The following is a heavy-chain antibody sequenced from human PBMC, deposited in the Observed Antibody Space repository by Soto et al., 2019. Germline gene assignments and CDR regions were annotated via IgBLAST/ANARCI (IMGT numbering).Heavy chain of an antibody. CDR1: GYTFTIYA. Sequence: GASVKVSCKASGYTFTIYAMHWVRQAPGQRLGWMGWINAGNGNTKYSQKFQGRVTITRDTSASTAYMELSSLRSEDTAVYYCARGVNVLRFLEWLRYYYMDVWGKGTTVTVSS. D-gene: IGHD3-3*01. V-gene: IGHV1-3*01. CDR2: INAGNGNT. J-gene: IGHJ6*03. CDR3: ARGVNVLRFLEWLRYYYMDV.